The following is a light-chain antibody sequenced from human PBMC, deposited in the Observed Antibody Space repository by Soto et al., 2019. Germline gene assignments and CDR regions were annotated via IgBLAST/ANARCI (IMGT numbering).Light chain of an antibody. V-gene: IGLV1-40*01. CDR3: QSYDTSLRGHV. CDR1: SSNIGAGYD. CDR2: DNS. J-gene: IGLJ1*01. Sequence: QSVLTQPPSVSGAPGQRVTISCTGSSSNIGAGYDVHWYQQLPGTALKLLIYDNSNRPSGVPDRFSASKSGTSASLAVTGLQAEDEADYYCQSYDTSLRGHVFGAGTKLTVL.